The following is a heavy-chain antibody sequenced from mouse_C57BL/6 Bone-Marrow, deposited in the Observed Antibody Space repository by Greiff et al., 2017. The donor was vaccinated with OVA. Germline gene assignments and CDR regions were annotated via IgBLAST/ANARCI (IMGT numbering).Heavy chain of an antibody. CDR2: IHPNSGST. J-gene: IGHJ4*01. Sequence: QVHVKQPGAELVKPGASVKLSCKASGYTFTSYWMHWVKQRPGQGLEWIGMIHPNSGSTNYNEKFKSKATLTVDKSSSTAYMQLSSLTSEDSAVYYCARDDFYAMDYWGQGTSVTVSS. CDR3: ARDDFYAMDY. V-gene: IGHV1-64*01. CDR1: GYTFTSYW.